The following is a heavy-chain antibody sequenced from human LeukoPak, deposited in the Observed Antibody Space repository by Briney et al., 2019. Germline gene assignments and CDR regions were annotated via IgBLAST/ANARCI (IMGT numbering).Heavy chain of an antibody. CDR2: INHSGST. V-gene: IGHV4-34*01. D-gene: IGHD2-2*02. J-gene: IGHJ4*02. CDR1: GGSFSGYY. Sequence: SETLSLTCAVYGGSFSGYYWSWIRQPPGKGLEWIGEINHSGSTNYNPSLKSRVTISVDTSKNQFSLKLSSVTAADTAVYYCARGGGYCSSTSCYTLDYWGQGTLVTVSS. CDR3: ARGGGYCSSTSCYTLDY.